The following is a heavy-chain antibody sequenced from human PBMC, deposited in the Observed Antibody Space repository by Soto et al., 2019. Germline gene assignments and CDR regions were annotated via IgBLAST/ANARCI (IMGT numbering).Heavy chain of an antibody. CDR3: ARGPTVTEINYYYSYGMDV. CDR1: GGSISSGGYY. CDR2: IYYSGST. J-gene: IGHJ6*02. V-gene: IGHV4-31*03. Sequence: QVQLQESGPGLVKPSQTLSLTCTVSGGSISSGGYYWSWIRQHPGKGLEWIGYIYYSGSTYYNPSLKRRVTIAVDTSKNQFSLKLSSVTAADTAVYYCARGPTVTEINYYYSYGMDVWGQGTTVTVSS. D-gene: IGHD4-17*01.